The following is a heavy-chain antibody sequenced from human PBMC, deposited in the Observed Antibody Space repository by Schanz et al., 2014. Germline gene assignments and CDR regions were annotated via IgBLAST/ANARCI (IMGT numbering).Heavy chain of an antibody. Sequence: EVHLVESGGDLVQPGGSLRLSCAASGFTVDSNYMSWVRQAPGKGLEWISSMYINSGSTQYADSVKGRFIISRDSSKNTLFLQMNSLRAEDTAVYFCARDGGRDGYNLAFDVWGQGTLVTVSS. CDR3: ARDGGRDGYNLAFDV. CDR2: MYINSGST. V-gene: IGHV3-66*01. D-gene: IGHD5-12*01. J-gene: IGHJ3*01. CDR1: GFTVDSNY.